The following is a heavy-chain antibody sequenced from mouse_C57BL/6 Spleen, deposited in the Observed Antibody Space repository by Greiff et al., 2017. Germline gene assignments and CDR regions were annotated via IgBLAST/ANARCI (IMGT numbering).Heavy chain of an antibody. D-gene: IGHD1-1*01. J-gene: IGHJ1*03. Sequence: EVQLVESGGGLVKPGGSLKLSCAASGFTFSDYGMHWVRQAPEKGLEWVAYISSGSSTTNYADTVKGRVTFSRDNAKHPLFLQMTTLRSEDTAMYYCARTGYYGTDWYFDVWGTGTTVTVSS. CDR3: ARTGYYGTDWYFDV. V-gene: IGHV5-17*01. CDR1: GFTFSDYG. CDR2: ISSGSSTT.